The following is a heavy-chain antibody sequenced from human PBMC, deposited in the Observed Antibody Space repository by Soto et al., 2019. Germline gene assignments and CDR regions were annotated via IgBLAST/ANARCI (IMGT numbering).Heavy chain of an antibody. J-gene: IGHJ4*02. Sequence: GGPLRLSCAASGFTFSSYAMNWVRQAPGKGLEWVSAISGSGGSTYYAGSVKGRFTISRDNSKNTLYLQMNSLRAEDTAVYYCARPDIVGATTPFDYWGQGTLVTVSS. V-gene: IGHV3-23*01. CDR2: ISGSGGST. CDR3: ARPDIVGATTPFDY. D-gene: IGHD1-26*01. CDR1: GFTFSSYA.